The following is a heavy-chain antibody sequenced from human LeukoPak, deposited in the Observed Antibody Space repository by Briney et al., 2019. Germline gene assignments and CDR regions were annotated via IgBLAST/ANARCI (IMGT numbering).Heavy chain of an antibody. Sequence: PSETLSLSCAVSGGSFSGYYWSWIRQPPGKGLEWMGEINHSGSTNYNPSLKIRVTISINTSKNQFTLKLSAVTAADTAVYYCARDSKSSGWYGDWFDAWGPGTLVTVSS. V-gene: IGHV4-34*01. CDR3: ARDSKSSGWYGDWFDA. J-gene: IGHJ5*02. CDR2: INHSGST. D-gene: IGHD6-19*01. CDR1: GGSFSGYY.